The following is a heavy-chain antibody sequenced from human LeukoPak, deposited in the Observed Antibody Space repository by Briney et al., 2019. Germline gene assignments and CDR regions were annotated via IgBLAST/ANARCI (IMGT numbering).Heavy chain of an antibody. D-gene: IGHD3-16*01. J-gene: IGHJ4*02. CDR1: GFTFSSYA. V-gene: IGHV3-23*01. Sequence: GGSLRLSCAASGFTFSSYAMSWVRQAPGKGLEWVSAISGSGGSTYYADSVKGRFTISRDNSKNTLYLQMNSLRAEDTAVYYCAKGVMITFGGVNLPFDYWGQGTLVTVSS. CDR3: AKGVMITFGGVNLPFDY. CDR2: ISGSGGST.